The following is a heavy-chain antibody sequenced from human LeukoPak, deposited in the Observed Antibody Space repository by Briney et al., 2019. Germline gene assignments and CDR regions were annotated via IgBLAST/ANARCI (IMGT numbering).Heavy chain of an antibody. V-gene: IGHV3-9*01. D-gene: IGHD3-10*01. CDR2: ISWNSGNI. J-gene: IGHJ4*02. Sequence: GRSLRLSCAASGFTFDDYAMHWVRQAPGKGLEWVSGISWNSGNIYYEDSVKGRFTISRDNAKNSLYLQMNSLRAEDTAVYYCARAKHRITMVRGVIITPFDYWGQGTLVTVSS. CDR1: GFTFDDYA. CDR3: ARAKHRITMVRGVIITPFDY.